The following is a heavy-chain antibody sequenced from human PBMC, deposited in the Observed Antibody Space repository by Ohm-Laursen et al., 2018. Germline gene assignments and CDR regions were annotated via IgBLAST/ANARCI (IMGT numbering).Heavy chain of an antibody. Sequence: SLGVSCSASGFIFSSYWMSWVRQAPGKGLAWVSGISVSGSSTDYVDSVKGRFTISRDNSKNTLYLQMNSLRAEDTAVYYCAKGTTDVDYWGQGTLVTVSS. CDR3: AKGTTDVDY. V-gene: IGHV3-23*01. D-gene: IGHD1-1*01. CDR1: GFIFSSYW. J-gene: IGHJ4*02. CDR2: ISVSGSST.